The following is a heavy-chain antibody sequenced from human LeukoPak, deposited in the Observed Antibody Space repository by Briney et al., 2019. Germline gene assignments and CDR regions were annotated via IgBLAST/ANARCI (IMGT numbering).Heavy chain of an antibody. V-gene: IGHV1-2*02. J-gene: IGHJ6*03. CDR3: ARGSLLYYYYMDV. D-gene: IGHD3-16*02. CDR2: INPNSGGT. CDR1: GYTFTGYY. Sequence: GESLKVSCKASGYTFTGYYMHWVRQAPGQGLEWMGWINPNSGGTNYAQKFQGRVTMTRDTSISTAYMELSRLRSDDTAVYYCARGSLLYYYYMDVWGKGTTVTISS.